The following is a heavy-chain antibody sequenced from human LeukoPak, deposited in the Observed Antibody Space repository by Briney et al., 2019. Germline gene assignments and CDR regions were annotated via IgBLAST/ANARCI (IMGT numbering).Heavy chain of an antibody. D-gene: IGHD6-19*01. J-gene: IGHJ5*02. Sequence: GGSLRLSCAASGFTFSSYAMSWVRQAPGKGLEWVSAISGSGGSTYYADSVKGRFTISRGNSKNTLYLQMNSLRAEDTAVYYCAKGRKGIAVWFGWFDPWGQGTLVTVSS. V-gene: IGHV3-23*01. CDR2: ISGSGGST. CDR1: GFTFSSYA. CDR3: AKGRKGIAVWFGWFDP.